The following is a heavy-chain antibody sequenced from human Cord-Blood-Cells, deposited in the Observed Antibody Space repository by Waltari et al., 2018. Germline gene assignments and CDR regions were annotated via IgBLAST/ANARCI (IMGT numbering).Heavy chain of an antibody. V-gene: IGHV4-34*01. CDR1: GGSFSGYY. CDR2: INHSGST. D-gene: IGHD6-13*01. J-gene: IGHJ4*02. Sequence: QVQLQQWGAGLLKPSETLSLTRAVYGGSFSGYYWSWIRQPPGKGLEWLGEINHSGSTNYNPSLKSRVTISVDTSKNQFSLKLSSVTAANTAVYYWARGSAAAYALDYWGQGTLVTVSS. CDR3: ARGSAAAYALDY.